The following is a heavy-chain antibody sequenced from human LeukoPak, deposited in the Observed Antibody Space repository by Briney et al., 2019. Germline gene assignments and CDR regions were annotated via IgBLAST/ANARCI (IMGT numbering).Heavy chain of an antibody. CDR3: ASLKYYFDY. CDR2: IRQDGSEK. CDR1: GFTFSSYW. J-gene: IGHJ4*02. Sequence: GGSLRLSCAASGFTFSSYWMSWVRQAPGKGLEWVANIRQDGSEKYYVDSVKGRFTISRDNAKNSLYLQMNSLRAEDTTVYYCASLKYYFDYWGQGTLVTVSS. V-gene: IGHV3-7*01.